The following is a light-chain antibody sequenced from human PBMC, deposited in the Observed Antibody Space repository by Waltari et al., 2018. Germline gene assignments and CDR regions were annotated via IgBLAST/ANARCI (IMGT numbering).Light chain of an antibody. V-gene: IGKV1-39*01. J-gene: IGKJ3*01. CDR2: AAS. Sequence: DIRMTQSPSSLSASLRDRVTITCRASESINTYLNWYQHKPGKAPEPLIFAASTLHGGVPSRFSGSGSGTDFTLTISSLQPEDFAAYYCQQSYTTPFTFGPGTNVDSK. CDR1: ESINTY. CDR3: QQSYTTPFT.